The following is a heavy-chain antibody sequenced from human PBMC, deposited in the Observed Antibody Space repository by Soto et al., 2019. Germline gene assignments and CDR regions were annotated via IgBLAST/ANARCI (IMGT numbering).Heavy chain of an antibody. Sequence: QVQLVQSGAEVKKPGSSVKVSCKASGGTLSSYTFSWVRQAPGQGLEWMGRVIPNLGVTNYAKKFQGRFTIAVDTSTSTANMELNSQRYQDTAVYYCARDKGYCSATSCPDVDYWGQGTLVSVSS. V-gene: IGHV1-69*08. CDR1: GGTLSSYT. J-gene: IGHJ4*02. CDR2: VIPNLGVT. CDR3: ARDKGYCSATSCPDVDY. D-gene: IGHD2-15*01.